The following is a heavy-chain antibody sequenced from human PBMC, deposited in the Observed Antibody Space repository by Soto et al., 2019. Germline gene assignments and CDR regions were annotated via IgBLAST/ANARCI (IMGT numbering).Heavy chain of an antibody. V-gene: IGHV4-59*01. CDR3: ATALAPYYYYGMDV. D-gene: IGHD6-25*01. J-gene: IGHJ6*02. Sequence: PSETLSLTCTVSGGSISSYYWSWIRQPPGKGLEWIGYIYYSGSTNYNPSLKSRVTISVDTSKNQFSLKLSSVTAADTAVYYCATALAPYYYYGMDVWGQGTTVTVSS. CDR1: GGSISSYY. CDR2: IYYSGST.